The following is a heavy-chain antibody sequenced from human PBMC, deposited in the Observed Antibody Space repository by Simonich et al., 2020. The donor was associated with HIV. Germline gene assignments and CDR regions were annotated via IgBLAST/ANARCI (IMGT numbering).Heavy chain of an antibody. D-gene: IGHD3-22*01. V-gene: IGHV1-24*01. Sequence: QVQLVPSGAEVKKPGASVKVSCKVSGYTLTDLSMHWVRQVPGKGVEGMGGVNPEDGETIYAQKFQGRVNMTEDSSTDTAHMELSSLTSEDTAVYFCAAVKYYYDSSGFSYDGVDVWGQGTMVTVSS. J-gene: IGHJ3*01. CDR2: VNPEDGET. CDR3: AAVKYYYDSSGFSYDGVDV. CDR1: GYTLTDLS.